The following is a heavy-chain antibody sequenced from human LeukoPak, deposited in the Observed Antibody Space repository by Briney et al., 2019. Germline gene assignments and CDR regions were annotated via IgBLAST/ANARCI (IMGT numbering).Heavy chain of an antibody. Sequence: GGSLRLSCAASGFSVNTNYMTWVRQAPGKGLEWVSVLYSGGGAYYADSVKDRFTISRDYSQNTLLLQMNSLRAEDTAVYYCASGHGGYDYWGQGTLVTVSS. J-gene: IGHJ4*02. V-gene: IGHV3-66*01. CDR2: LYSGGGA. D-gene: IGHD5-12*01. CDR3: ASGHGGYDY. CDR1: GFSVNTNY.